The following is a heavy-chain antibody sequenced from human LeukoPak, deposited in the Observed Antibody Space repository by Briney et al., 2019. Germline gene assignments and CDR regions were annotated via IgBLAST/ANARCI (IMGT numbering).Heavy chain of an antibody. CDR1: GGSISSSSYY. Sequence: PSETLSPTCTVSGGSISSSSYYWGWIRQPPGKGLEWIGSIYYSGGTYYNPSLKSRVTISVDTSKNQFSLKLSSVTAADTAVYYCARRVSDPLKVDYWGQGTLVTVSS. D-gene: IGHD3-22*01. CDR3: ARRVSDPLKVDY. V-gene: IGHV4-39*01. J-gene: IGHJ4*02. CDR2: IYYSGGT.